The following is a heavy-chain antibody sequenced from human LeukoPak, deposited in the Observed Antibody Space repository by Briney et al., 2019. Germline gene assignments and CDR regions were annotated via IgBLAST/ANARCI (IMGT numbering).Heavy chain of an antibody. CDR2: IYHSGSS. J-gene: IGHJ5*02. D-gene: IGHD3-3*01. CDR3: ARDITTWDP. CDR1: GYSITLGYY. V-gene: IGHV4-38-2*02. Sequence: KASETLSLTCSVSGYSITLGYYWGWIRQPPGKGLEWIGSIYHSGSSYYTPSLKSRVTISVDTSKNQFSLKLSSVTAADTAVYYCARDITTWDPWGQGTLVTVSS.